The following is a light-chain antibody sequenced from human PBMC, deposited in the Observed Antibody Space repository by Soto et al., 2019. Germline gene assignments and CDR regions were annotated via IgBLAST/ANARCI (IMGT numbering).Light chain of an antibody. CDR1: QSVSSN. Sequence: EIVMTQSPATLSASPGERATLSCRASQSVSSNLAWYQQKPGQAPRLLFYGTSTRATGVPARFSGTGSGTDFTLTISSLQSEDFAVYYCQQSNKWPYTFGQGTKLEIK. V-gene: IGKV3-15*01. CDR2: GTS. J-gene: IGKJ2*01. CDR3: QQSNKWPYT.